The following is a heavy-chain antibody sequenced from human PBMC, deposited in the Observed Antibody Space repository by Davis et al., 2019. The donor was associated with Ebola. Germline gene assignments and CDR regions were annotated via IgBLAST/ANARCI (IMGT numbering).Heavy chain of an antibody. CDR2: ITSGGTT. Sequence: MPAETLSLTCTVSGVSISSSSDYWGWIRRPPGKGLEWIGSITSGGTTYYNPSLKSRLTISVDTSKNQFSLKLTSVTAADTAVYYCARHKSPEDWFDPWGQGILVTVSS. J-gene: IGHJ5*02. CDR3: ARHKSPEDWFDP. CDR1: GVSISSSSDY. D-gene: IGHD1-14*01. V-gene: IGHV4-39*01.